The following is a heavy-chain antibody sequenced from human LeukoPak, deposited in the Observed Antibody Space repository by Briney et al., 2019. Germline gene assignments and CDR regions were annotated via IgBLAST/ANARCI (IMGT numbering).Heavy chain of an antibody. CDR1: GGSISSGSYY. CDR3: ARVYSSGSRAFQH. D-gene: IGHD6-19*01. CDR2: IYHSGST. J-gene: IGHJ1*01. Sequence: PSETLSLTCTVSGGSISSGSYYWSWIRQPAGKGLEWIGYIYHSGSTYYNPSLKSRVTISVDRSKNQFSLKLSSVTAADTAVYYCARVYSSGSRAFQHWGQGTLVTVSS. V-gene: IGHV4-61*10.